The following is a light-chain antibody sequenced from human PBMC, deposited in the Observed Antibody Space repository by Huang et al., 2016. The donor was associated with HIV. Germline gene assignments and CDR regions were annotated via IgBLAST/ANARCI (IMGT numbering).Light chain of an antibody. J-gene: IGKJ1*01. CDR3: QQHNSWPRT. Sequence: EIVMMQSPATLSVSPGERATLSCRTSQSVGSNLAWYQQRRGQAPRLLIYAASTRATGIPARFSGSGSGTEFTLTVSSLQSEDFAVYYCQQHNSWPRTFGQGTRV. V-gene: IGKV3-15*01. CDR2: AAS. CDR1: QSVGSN.